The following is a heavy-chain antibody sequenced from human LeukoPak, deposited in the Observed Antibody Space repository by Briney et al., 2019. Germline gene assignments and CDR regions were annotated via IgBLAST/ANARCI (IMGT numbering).Heavy chain of an antibody. D-gene: IGHD2/OR15-2a*01. CDR1: GFSLSTYS. V-gene: IGHV3-21*06. CDR2: VSTRSTYI. J-gene: IGHJ4*02. Sequence: GGSLRLSCVASGFSLSTYSMSWVRQAPGKGLEWVSCVSTRSTYIHYADSVRGRFTISRDNAKNSLHLQMNSLRAEDTAVYYCVRDGLKYNFQYYFDYWGQGTLVTVSS. CDR3: VRDGLKYNFQYYFDY.